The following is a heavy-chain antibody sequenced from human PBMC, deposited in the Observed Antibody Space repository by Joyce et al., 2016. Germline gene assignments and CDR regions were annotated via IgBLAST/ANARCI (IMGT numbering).Heavy chain of an antibody. CDR2: ISGNGDRT. V-gene: IGHV3-23*01. CDR1: GFTFSSYA. CDR3: AKEMTFGGVIDLYYFDC. Sequence: EVQVLESGGGLVQPGGSLRLSCAASGFTFSSYAMSWVRQATGKGLEWVSAISGNGDRTDYADSVKGRFTISRDNSKNTLYLQMNSLRAEDTAVYYCAKEMTFGGVIDLYYFDCWGQGTLVTVSS. D-gene: IGHD3-16*02. J-gene: IGHJ4*02.